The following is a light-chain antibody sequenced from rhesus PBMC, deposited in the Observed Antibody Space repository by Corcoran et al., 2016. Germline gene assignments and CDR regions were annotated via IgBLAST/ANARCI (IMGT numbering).Light chain of an antibody. CDR3: QHGYGTPWA. J-gene: IGKJ1*01. V-gene: IGKV1-74*01. CDR2: QAS. Sequence: DIQMTQSPSSLSASVGDRVTITCRASENVNNFLTWYPQTPGKAPKLLIYQASTLHSGVPSRFSGSGSGTDYTFTSSSLQPEDVATYYCQHGYGTPWAFGQGTKVEIK. CDR1: ENVNNF.